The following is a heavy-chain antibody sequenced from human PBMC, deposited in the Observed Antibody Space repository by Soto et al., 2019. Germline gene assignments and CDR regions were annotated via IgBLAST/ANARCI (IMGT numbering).Heavy chain of an antibody. CDR2: ISNDGSTT. V-gene: IGHV3-74*01. CDR3: ATEWFGEFSSFDY. D-gene: IGHD3-10*01. CDR1: GFTITSCW. J-gene: IGHJ4*02. Sequence: GGSQILSCSASGFTITSCWMHWVRHAPGKGLVWVSRISNDGSTTNYADSVKGRFTISRDTAKNTLFLQMNSLRAEDSAVYYCATEWFGEFSSFDYWGQGTQVTVSS.